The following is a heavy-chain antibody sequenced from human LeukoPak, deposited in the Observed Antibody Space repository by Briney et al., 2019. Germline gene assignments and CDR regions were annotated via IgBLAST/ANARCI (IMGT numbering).Heavy chain of an antibody. CDR3: ARGPIFGVASYYMDV. Sequence: ASVKVSCKASGGTFSSYAISWVRQATGQGLEWMGWMNPNSGNTGYAQKFQGRVTITRNTSISTAYMELSSLRSEDTAVYYCARGPIFGVASYYMDVWGKGTTVTVSS. CDR1: GGTFSSYA. V-gene: IGHV1-8*03. J-gene: IGHJ6*03. CDR2: MNPNSGNT. D-gene: IGHD3-3*01.